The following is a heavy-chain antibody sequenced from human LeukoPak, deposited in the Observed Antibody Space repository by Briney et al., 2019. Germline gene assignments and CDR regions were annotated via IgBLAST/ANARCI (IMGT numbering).Heavy chain of an antibody. J-gene: IGHJ4*02. Sequence: ASVKVSCTASGYTFTVYYMHWVRQAPGKGLEWMGWINPNSGGTNYAQKFQGRVTMTRDTSISTAYMELSRLRSDDTAVYYCARGAGVAAAGAYYFDYWGQGTLVTVSS. CDR3: ARGAGVAAAGAYYFDY. CDR2: INPNSGGT. V-gene: IGHV1-2*02. D-gene: IGHD6-13*01. CDR1: GYTFTVYY.